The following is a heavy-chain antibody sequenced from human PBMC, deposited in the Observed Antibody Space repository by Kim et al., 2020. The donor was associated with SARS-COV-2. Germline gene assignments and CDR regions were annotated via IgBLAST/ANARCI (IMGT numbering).Heavy chain of an antibody. J-gene: IGHJ6*02. CDR1: GFTVSSNY. CDR3: ARPYYDILTGYYLPSGMDV. V-gene: IGHV3-53*01. Sequence: GGSLRLSCAASGFTVSSNYMSWVRQAPGKGLEWVSVIYSGGSTYYADSVKGRFTISRDNSKNTLYLQMNSLRAEDTAVYYCARPYYDILTGYYLPSGMDVWGQGTTVTVSS. CDR2: IYSGGST. D-gene: IGHD3-9*01.